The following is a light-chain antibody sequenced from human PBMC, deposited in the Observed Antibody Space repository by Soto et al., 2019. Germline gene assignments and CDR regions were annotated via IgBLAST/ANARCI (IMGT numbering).Light chain of an antibody. Sequence: QPVLTQPPSASGTPGQRVTISCSGSSSNIGTNAVNWYQQLPGTAPKLLIYNNDQRPSGVPDRFSGSKSGTSASLAISGLQSEDEADYYCASWDDSLKGVFGGGTKLTVL. J-gene: IGLJ2*01. CDR3: ASWDDSLKGV. CDR1: SSNIGTNA. CDR2: NND. V-gene: IGLV1-44*01.